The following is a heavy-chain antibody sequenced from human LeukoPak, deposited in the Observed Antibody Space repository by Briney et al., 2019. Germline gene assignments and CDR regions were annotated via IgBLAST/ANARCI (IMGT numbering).Heavy chain of an antibody. D-gene: IGHD2-2*01. CDR3: ARDGCSSTSCYRSSYYYYGMDV. Sequence: TGGSLRLSCAASGFTFSSYSMNWVRQAPGKGLEWVSSISSSSSYIYYADSVKGRFTISRDNAKNSLYLQMNSLRAEDTAVYYCARDGCSSTSCYRSSYYYYGMDVWGQGTTVTVSS. CDR1: GFTFSSYS. V-gene: IGHV3-21*01. J-gene: IGHJ6*02. CDR2: ISSSSSYI.